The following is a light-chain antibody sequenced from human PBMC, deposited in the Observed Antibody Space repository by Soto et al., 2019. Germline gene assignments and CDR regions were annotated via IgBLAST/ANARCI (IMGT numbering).Light chain of an antibody. CDR3: QSYDSSLIALYV. CDR1: SSNFGAGYD. Sequence: QSVLTQPPSVSGAPGQRVTLSCTGSSSNFGAGYDVHWYQQLPGTAPKLLIYGNSNRPSAVPDRFSGSKSGTSASLAITGLQAEDEADYYCQSYDSSLIALYVFGTGTKVTVL. CDR2: GNS. V-gene: IGLV1-40*01. J-gene: IGLJ1*01.